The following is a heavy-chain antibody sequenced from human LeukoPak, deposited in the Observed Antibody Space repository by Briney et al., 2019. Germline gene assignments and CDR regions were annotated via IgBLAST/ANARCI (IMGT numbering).Heavy chain of an antibody. V-gene: IGHV4-59*01. D-gene: IGHD1-7*01. J-gene: IGHJ5*02. CDR3: ARVGITGTTDWFDP. CDR2: IYYSEST. CDR1: GGSISSYY. Sequence: PSETLSLTCTVSGGSISSYYWSWIRQPPGKGLEWIGYIYYSESTNYNPSLKSRVTISVDTSKNQFSLKLSSVTAADTAVYYCARVGITGTTDWFDPWGQGTLVTVSS.